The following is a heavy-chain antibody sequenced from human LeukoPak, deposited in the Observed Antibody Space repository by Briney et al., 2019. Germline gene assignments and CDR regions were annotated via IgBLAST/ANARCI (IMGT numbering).Heavy chain of an antibody. CDR2: ISSSGSSI. D-gene: IGHD5-12*01. J-gene: IGHJ4*02. V-gene: IGHV3-48*03. CDR1: GFTFSRYE. Sequence: GGSLRLSCAASGFTFSRYEMNWVRQAPGKGLEWVSYISSSGSSIYYADSVKGRFTIFRDNAKKSLYLQMKSLRAEDTAVYYCARDEDMVATIPSLFDYWGQGTLVTVSS. CDR3: ARDEDMVATIPSLFDY.